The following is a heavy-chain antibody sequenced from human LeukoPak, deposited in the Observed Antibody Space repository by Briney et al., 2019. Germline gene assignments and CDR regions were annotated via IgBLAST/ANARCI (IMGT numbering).Heavy chain of an antibody. J-gene: IGHJ6*03. CDR1: GFTFSDYY. Sequence: SGGSLRLSCAASGFTFSDYYMSWIRQAPGKGLEWVSYISSSGSTIYYADSVKGRFTISRDNAKNSLYLQMNSLRAEDTAVYYCARDEVSYYDSSGYYYYYYYMDVWSKGTTVTVSS. V-gene: IGHV3-11*01. D-gene: IGHD3-22*01. CDR3: ARDEVSYYDSSGYYYYYYYMDV. CDR2: ISSSGSTI.